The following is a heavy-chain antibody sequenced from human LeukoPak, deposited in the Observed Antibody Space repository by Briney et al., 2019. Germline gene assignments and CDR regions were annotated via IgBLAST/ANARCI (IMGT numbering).Heavy chain of an antibody. J-gene: IGHJ4*02. CDR1: GGSISSYY. Sequence: SETLSLTCTVSGGSISSYYWSWIRQPPGKGLEWVGYIYYSGSTNYNPSLKSRVTISVDTSKNQFSLKLSSVTAADTAVYSCARHESFRSSWNYWGQGTLVTVSS. CDR2: IYYSGST. D-gene: IGHD6-13*01. V-gene: IGHV4-59*08. CDR3: ARHESFRSSWNY.